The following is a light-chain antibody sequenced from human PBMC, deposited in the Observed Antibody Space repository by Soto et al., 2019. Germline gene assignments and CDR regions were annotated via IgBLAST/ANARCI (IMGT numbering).Light chain of an antibody. Sequence: EIVLTPSPVTLSLSPVERATLSCRASQSVDRYLAWYQQKPGQAPRLLIYDVSNRATGIPARFSGSGSGTDFTLTISSLEPGDFAIYYCQQRNDWQVTFGQGTRLEIK. J-gene: IGKJ5*01. CDR3: QQRNDWQVT. V-gene: IGKV3-11*01. CDR1: QSVDRY. CDR2: DVS.